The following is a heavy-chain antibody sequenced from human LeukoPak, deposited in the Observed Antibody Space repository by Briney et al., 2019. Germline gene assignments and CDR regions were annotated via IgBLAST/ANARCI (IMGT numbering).Heavy chain of an antibody. Sequence: ASVKVSCKASGYTFTSYGISWVRQAPGQGLEWMGWISAYDGNTNYAQKLQGRVTMTTDTSTSTAYMELRSLRSDDTAVYYCARQGRPTTYYDFWSGYSTGGFDYWGQGTLVTVSS. CDR2: ISAYDGNT. D-gene: IGHD3-3*01. CDR3: ARQGRPTTYYDFWSGYSTGGFDY. V-gene: IGHV1-18*01. CDR1: GYTFTSYG. J-gene: IGHJ4*02.